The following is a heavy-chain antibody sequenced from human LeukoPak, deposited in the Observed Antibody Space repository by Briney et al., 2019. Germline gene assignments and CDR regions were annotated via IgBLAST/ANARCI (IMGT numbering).Heavy chain of an antibody. CDR3: ARSGGYYYYMDV. D-gene: IGHD1-14*01. CDR2: INPIFGTA. CDR1: GYTFTGYY. V-gene: IGHV1-69*05. Sequence: ASVKGSCKASGYTFTGYYMHWVRQAPGQGLEWMGWINPIFGTANYAQKFQGRVTITTDESTSTAYMELSSLRSEDTAVYYCARSGGYYYYMDVWGKGTTVTVSS. J-gene: IGHJ6*03.